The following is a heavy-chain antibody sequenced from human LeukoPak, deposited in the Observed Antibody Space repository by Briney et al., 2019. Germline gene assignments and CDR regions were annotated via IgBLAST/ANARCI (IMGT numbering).Heavy chain of an antibody. Sequence: GGSLRLSCEASGFTFSEHSMSWVRQAPGKGLEWVSTIKRDGSDTYYTDSVEGRFTISRDNSKNTLYLEMNTLRAEDTAVYYCAKGGYASCFDPWGQGTQVTVSS. D-gene: IGHD2-15*01. CDR3: AKGGYASCFDP. CDR2: IKRDGSDT. CDR1: GFTFSEHS. V-gene: IGHV3-23*05. J-gene: IGHJ5*02.